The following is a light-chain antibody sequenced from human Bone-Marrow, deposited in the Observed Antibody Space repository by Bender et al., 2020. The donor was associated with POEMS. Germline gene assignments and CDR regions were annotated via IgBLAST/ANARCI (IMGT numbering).Light chain of an antibody. Sequence: QSALTQPASVSGSPGQSITISCTGTGNDVGSYDLVSWYQQYPGKAPKLMISAVSERPSWVSNRFSGSKSGNTASLTISGLQAEDEADYYCHSYASSRNRIFGGGTKVTVL. CDR1: GNDVGSYDL. CDR3: HSYASSRNRI. V-gene: IGLV2-14*02. CDR2: AVS. J-gene: IGLJ2*01.